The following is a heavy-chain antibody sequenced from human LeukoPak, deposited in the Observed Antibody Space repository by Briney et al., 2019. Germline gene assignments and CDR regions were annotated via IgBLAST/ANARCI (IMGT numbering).Heavy chain of an antibody. V-gene: IGHV3-20*04. CDR1: GFTFDDYG. CDR2: TNRNGGST. CDR3: ARVGIAADGTVDY. D-gene: IGHD6-13*01. Sequence: RASLRLSCAASGFTFDDYGMSWVRQAPGKGLECVSGTNRNGGSTGYADSVKGRFTISRDNAKNSLYLQMNSLRAEDTALYYCARVGIAADGTVDYWGQGTLVTASA. J-gene: IGHJ4*02.